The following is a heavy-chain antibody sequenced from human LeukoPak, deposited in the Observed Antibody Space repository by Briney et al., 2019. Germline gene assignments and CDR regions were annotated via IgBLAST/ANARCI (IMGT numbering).Heavy chain of an antibody. CDR2: INTNTGNP. D-gene: IGHD6-19*01. CDR3: ARELSGWHRIGAFDI. Sequence: ASVKVSCKASGYTFTSYAMNWVRQAPGQGLEWMGWINTNTGNPTYAQGFTGRFVFSLDTSVSTAYLQISSLKAEDTAVYYCARELSGWHRIGAFDIWGQGTMVTVSS. J-gene: IGHJ3*02. CDR1: GYTFTSYA. V-gene: IGHV7-4-1*02.